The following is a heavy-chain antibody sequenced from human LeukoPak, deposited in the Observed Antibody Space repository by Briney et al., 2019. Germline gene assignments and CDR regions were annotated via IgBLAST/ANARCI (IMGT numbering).Heavy chain of an antibody. CDR1: GYNFTGYY. CDR2: INPNSGGT. CDR3: AVIPTGYCSSTSCRSNMDV. V-gene: IGHV1-2*02. J-gene: IGHJ6*03. Sequence: ASVNVSCHASGYNFTGYYMHWVRQAPRQGLEWMGWINPNSGGTNYAQKFQCRVTMTRDTSISTAYMELSRLRSDDTAVYYCAVIPTGYCSSTSCRSNMDVWGKGTTVTVSS. D-gene: IGHD2-2*01.